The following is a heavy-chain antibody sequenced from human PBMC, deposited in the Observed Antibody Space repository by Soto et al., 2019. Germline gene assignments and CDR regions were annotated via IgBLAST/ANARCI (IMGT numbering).Heavy chain of an antibody. CDR3: ASGDCYNRRYYYYGMDV. CDR2: IIPIFGTA. J-gene: IGHJ6*02. V-gene: IGHV1-69*13. CDR1: GGTFSSYA. D-gene: IGHD2-21*01. Sequence: GASVKVSCKASGGTFSSYAISWVRQAPGQGLEWMGGIIPIFGTANYAQKFQGRVTITADESTSTAYMELSSLRSEDTAVYYCASGDCYNRRYYYYGMDVWGQGPTVTASS.